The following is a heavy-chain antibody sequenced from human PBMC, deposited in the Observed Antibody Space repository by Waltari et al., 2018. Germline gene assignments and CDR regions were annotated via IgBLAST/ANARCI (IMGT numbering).Heavy chain of an antibody. D-gene: IGHD3-22*01. V-gene: IGHV3-23*01. Sequence: ELQLLESGGGLVESGGYLRLSCAASGFTCSSYAMSWVRQAAGKGREWVSGIRNSGDSTDYADSVQGRFTISRDNSKNTLYLYMNSLRAEDTAVYYCARLYYTADYWGQGTLVTVSS. CDR3: ARLYYTADY. CDR1: GFTCSSYA. CDR2: IRNSGDST. J-gene: IGHJ4*02.